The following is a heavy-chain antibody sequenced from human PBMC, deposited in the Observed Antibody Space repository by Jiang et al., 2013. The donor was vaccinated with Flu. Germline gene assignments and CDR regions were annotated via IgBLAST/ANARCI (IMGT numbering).Heavy chain of an antibody. CDR3: ARDGNYYGSSGYSPHWYFDL. CDR2: IIPIFGTA. J-gene: IGHJ2*01. CDR1: GGTFSSYA. D-gene: IGHD3-22*01. Sequence: SGAEVKKPGSSVKVSCKASGGTFSSYAISWVRQAPGQGLEWMGGIIPIFGTANYAQKFQGRVTVTADESTSTAYMELSSLRSEDTAVYYCARDGNYYGSSGYSPHWYFDLWGRGTSVTVSS. V-gene: IGHV1-69*01.